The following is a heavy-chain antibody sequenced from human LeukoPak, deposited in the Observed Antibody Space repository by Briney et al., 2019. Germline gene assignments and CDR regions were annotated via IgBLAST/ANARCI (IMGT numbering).Heavy chain of an antibody. J-gene: IGHJ4*02. D-gene: IGHD3-22*01. CDR2: ISGSGGST. CDR3: AKVDILTYYYPTGY. Sequence: GGSLRLSCAASGFTFSSFAVSWVRKAPGKGLEWVSAISGSGGSTYYADSVKGRFTISRDNSKNTLYLQMNSLRAEDTAVYYCAKVDILTYYYPTGYWGQGTLVTVSS. V-gene: IGHV3-23*01. CDR1: GFTFSSFA.